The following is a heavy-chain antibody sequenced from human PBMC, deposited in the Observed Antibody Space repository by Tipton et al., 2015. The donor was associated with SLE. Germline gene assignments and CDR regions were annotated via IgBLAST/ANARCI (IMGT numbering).Heavy chain of an antibody. Sequence: TLSLTCAVYGGSFSGDYWTWIRQSPGKGLEWIAEISQSGSTNYNPSLQSRVSISVDTSKNQFSLKLTSVTAADTAVYYCARHGGRYSAGGDYFDYWVQGILVTVSS. J-gene: IGHJ4*02. CDR2: ISQSGST. CDR3: ARHGGRYSAGGDYFDY. D-gene: IGHD3-10*01. CDR1: GGSFSGDY. V-gene: IGHV4-34*01.